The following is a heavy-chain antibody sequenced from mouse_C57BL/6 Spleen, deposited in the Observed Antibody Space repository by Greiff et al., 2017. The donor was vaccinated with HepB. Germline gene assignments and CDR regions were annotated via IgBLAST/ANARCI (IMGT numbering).Heavy chain of an antibody. V-gene: IGHV1-52*01. D-gene: IGHD3-2*02. J-gene: IGHJ3*01. CDR1: GYTFTSYW. CDR2: IDPSDSET. Sequence: VQLQQSGAELVRPGSSVKLSCKASGYTFTSYWMHWVKQRPIQGLEWIGNIDPSDSETHYNQKFKDKATLTVDKSSSTAYMQLSSLTSEDSAVYYCARSGVRAWFAYWGQGTLVTVSA. CDR3: ARSGVRAWFAY.